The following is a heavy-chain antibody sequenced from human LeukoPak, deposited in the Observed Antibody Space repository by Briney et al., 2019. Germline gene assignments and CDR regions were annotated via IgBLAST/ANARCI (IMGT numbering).Heavy chain of an antibody. D-gene: IGHD6-19*01. CDR1: GGSFSGYY. CDR3: ARARSVAVAGTGWFDP. V-gene: IGHV4-34*01. J-gene: IGHJ5*02. CDR2: INHGGST. Sequence: PSETLSLTCAVYGGSFSGYYWSWIRQPPGKGLEWIGEINHGGSTNYNPSLKSRVTISVDTSKNQFSLKLSSVTAADTAVYYCARARSVAVAGTGWFDPWGQGTLVTVTS.